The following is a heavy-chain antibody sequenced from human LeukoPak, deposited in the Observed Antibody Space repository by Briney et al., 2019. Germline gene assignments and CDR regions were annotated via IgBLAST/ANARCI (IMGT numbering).Heavy chain of an antibody. Sequence: ASETLSLTCAVSGYSINSGYFWCWIRQPPGKGLEWIGNIYHTGSTYYKSSLKSRVTISVDTSKNQFSLKLSSVAAADTAVYYCARKGIAVTGIYDYWGQGILVTVSS. J-gene: IGHJ4*02. V-gene: IGHV4-38-2*01. D-gene: IGHD6-19*01. CDR2: IYHTGST. CDR3: ARKGIAVTGIYDY. CDR1: GYSINSGYF.